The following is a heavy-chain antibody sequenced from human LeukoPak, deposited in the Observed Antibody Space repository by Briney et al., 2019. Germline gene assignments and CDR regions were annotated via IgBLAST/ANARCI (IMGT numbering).Heavy chain of an antibody. V-gene: IGHV1-8*01. Sequence: ASVKVSCKASGYTFTSYDINWVRQATGRGLEWMGWMNPNSGNTGYAQKFQGRVTMTRNTSISTAYMELSSLRSEDTAVYYCARGRITMVRGVIKNWYFDLWGRGTLVTVSS. CDR2: MNPNSGNT. J-gene: IGHJ2*01. CDR1: GYTFTSYD. D-gene: IGHD3-10*01. CDR3: ARGRITMVRGVIKNWYFDL.